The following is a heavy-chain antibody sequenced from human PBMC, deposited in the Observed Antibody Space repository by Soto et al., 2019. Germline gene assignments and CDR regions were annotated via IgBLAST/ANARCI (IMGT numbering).Heavy chain of an antibody. CDR1: GFAFSFYA. J-gene: IGHJ4*02. Sequence: EVQLLESGGGLVQPGGSLRLSCAGSGFAFSFYAMTWVRQAPGKGREWVSGIGGTGARTHYADSVKARFTISRDNSKNTMYLQMNSLRPEDTGVYYCTSSYSSNWYAGNWGQGTLVSVSS. V-gene: IGHV3-23*01. CDR3: TSSYSSNWYAGN. D-gene: IGHD6-13*01. CDR2: IGGTGART.